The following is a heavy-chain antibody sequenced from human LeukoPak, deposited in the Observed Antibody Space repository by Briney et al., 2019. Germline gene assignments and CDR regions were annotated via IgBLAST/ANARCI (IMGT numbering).Heavy chain of an antibody. D-gene: IGHD3-22*01. J-gene: IGHJ6*02. V-gene: IGHV3-33*01. CDR1: GFTFSSYG. Sequence: VGSLRLSCAASGFTFSSYGMHWVRQAPGKGLEWVAVIWYDGSNKYYADSVKGRFTISRDNSKNTLSLQMNSLRAEDTAVYYCARGYYDSSGYYRLLSAGMDVWGQGTTVTVS. CDR2: IWYDGSNK. CDR3: ARGYYDSSGYYRLLSAGMDV.